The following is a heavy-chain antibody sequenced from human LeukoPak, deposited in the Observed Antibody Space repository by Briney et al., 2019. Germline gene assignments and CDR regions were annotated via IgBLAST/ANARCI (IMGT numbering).Heavy chain of an antibody. CDR2: IRYDGSNK. J-gene: IGHJ3*02. CDR3: ATEGFDI. CDR1: GFTFSSYG. Sequence: PGGSLRLSCAASGFTFSSYGMHWVRQAPGKGLEWVAFIRYDGSNKYYADSVKGRFTISRDNSKNTLYLQMGNLRAEDMAVYYCATEGFDIWGQGTMVTVSS. V-gene: IGHV3-30*02.